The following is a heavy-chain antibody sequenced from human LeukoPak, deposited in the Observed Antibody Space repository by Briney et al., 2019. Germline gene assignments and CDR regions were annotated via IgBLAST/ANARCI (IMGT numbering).Heavy chain of an antibody. CDR1: GFTFSSYV. Sequence: GGSLRLSCAASGFTFSSYVMSWVRQAPGKGLEWVATVSGTGAYTYYENSVKGRFTISRDNSKNMLYLQMNTLRAEDTAVYYCAKGVGGGDYYYYYYMDVWGKGTTVTISS. CDR3: AKGVGGGDYYYYYYMDV. J-gene: IGHJ6*03. V-gene: IGHV3-23*01. CDR2: VSGTGAYT. D-gene: IGHD2-21*02.